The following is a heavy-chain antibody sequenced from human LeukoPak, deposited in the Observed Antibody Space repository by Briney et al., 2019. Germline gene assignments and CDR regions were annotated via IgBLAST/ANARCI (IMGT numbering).Heavy chain of an antibody. CDR1: GGSFSGYY. Sequence: PSETLSLTCAVYGGSFSGYYWSWIRQPPGKGLEWIGEINHSGSTNYNPSLKSRVTISVDTSKNQFSLKLSSVTAADTAVYYCASLVYSSGWSDYWGQGTLVTVSS. CDR2: INHSGST. CDR3: ASLVYSSGWSDY. J-gene: IGHJ4*02. D-gene: IGHD6-19*01. V-gene: IGHV4-34*01.